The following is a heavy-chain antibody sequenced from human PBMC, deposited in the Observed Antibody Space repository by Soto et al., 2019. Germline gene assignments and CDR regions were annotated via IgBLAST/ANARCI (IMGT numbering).Heavy chain of an antibody. Sequence: VAVKVSCKASGYTFTSYGISGVRQAPGQGLEWMGWISAYNGNTNYARKLQGRVTMTTDTSTSTAYMELRSMRSDDAAVYYCAKEVTGTPVFDDWRQGTLVTVSS. V-gene: IGHV1-18*01. CDR1: GYTFTSYG. CDR2: ISAYNGNT. CDR3: AKEVTGTPVFDD. J-gene: IGHJ4*02. D-gene: IGHD1-20*01.